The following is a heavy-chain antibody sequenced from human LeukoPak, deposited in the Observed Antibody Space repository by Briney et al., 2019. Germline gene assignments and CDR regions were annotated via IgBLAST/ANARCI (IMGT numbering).Heavy chain of an antibody. CDR2: IAYDGRSE. CDR1: GFTFSSYG. D-gene: IGHD5-18*01. Sequence: GGSLRLSCAASGFTFSSYGMHWVRQAPGKGLEWVAFIAYDGRSEHYAESVKGRFTVSRDNSKNTVYLQMNSLRAEDTAVYYCAKDIRRGYNYGYDQFAYWGQGNLVTVSS. CDR3: AKDIRRGYNYGYDQFAY. J-gene: IGHJ4*02. V-gene: IGHV3-30*02.